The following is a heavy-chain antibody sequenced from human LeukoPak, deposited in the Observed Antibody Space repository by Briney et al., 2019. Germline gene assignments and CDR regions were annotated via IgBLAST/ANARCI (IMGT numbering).Heavy chain of an antibody. CDR2: INHNSGGT. CDR3: ALGATGFDP. Sequence: ASVKVSCKASGYIFNGYYKHWVRQAPGQGLEWMGWINHNSGGTNYAQKFQGRVTMTRDTSISTAYMELSRLRSDDTAVYYCALGATGFDPWGQGTLVTVPS. V-gene: IGHV1-2*02. CDR1: GYIFNGYY. D-gene: IGHD4-17*01. J-gene: IGHJ5*02.